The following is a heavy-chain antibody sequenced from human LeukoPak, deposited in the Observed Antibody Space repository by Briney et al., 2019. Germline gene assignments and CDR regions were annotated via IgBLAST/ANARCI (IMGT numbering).Heavy chain of an antibody. J-gene: IGHJ4*02. D-gene: IGHD4-11*01. Sequence: GGSLRLSCAASGFTFSSYAMGWVRQAPGKGLEWVSAISGSGGSTYYADSVKGRFTISRDNSKNTPYLQMNSLRAEDTAVYYCAKAPRNKGIPDYPPGWGQGTLVTVSS. CDR3: AKAPRNKGIPDYPPG. CDR1: GFTFSSYA. CDR2: ISGSGGST. V-gene: IGHV3-23*01.